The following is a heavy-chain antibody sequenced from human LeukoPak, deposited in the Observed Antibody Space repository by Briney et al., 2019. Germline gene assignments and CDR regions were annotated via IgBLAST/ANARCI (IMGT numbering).Heavy chain of an antibody. CDR3: AKDRGYAGTDAFDI. Sequence: GGSLRLSCAASGFTFSSYGMHWVRQAPGKGLEWVAVISYDGSNKYYADSVKGRFTISRDNSKNTLHLQMNSLRAEDTAVYYCAKDRGYAGTDAFDIWGQGTMVTVSS. J-gene: IGHJ3*02. V-gene: IGHV3-30*18. CDR1: GFTFSSYG. D-gene: IGHD1/OR15-1a*01. CDR2: ISYDGSNK.